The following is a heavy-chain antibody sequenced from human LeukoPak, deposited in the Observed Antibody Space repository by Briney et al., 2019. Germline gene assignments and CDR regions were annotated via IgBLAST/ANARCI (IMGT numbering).Heavy chain of an antibody. D-gene: IGHD3-22*01. CDR3: AREDYDSSGYFHYYYYMDV. Sequence: SETLSLTCTVSGGSISSGSYYWSWIRQPAGKGLEWIGRIYTSGSTNYNPSLKSRVTISVDTSKNQFSLKLSSVTAADTAVYYCAREDYDSSGYFHYYYYMDVWGKGTTVTIPS. CDR2: IYTSGST. CDR1: GGSISSGSYY. V-gene: IGHV4-61*02. J-gene: IGHJ6*03.